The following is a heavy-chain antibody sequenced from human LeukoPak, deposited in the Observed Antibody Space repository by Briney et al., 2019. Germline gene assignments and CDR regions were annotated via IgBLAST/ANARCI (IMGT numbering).Heavy chain of an antibody. CDR2: INPNSGGT. J-gene: IGHJ4*02. Sequence: GSVKVSCKASGYIFTGYYMHWVRQAPGQGLEWMGWINPNSGGTNYAQKFQGRVTMTRDMSISTAYMDLSRLGSDDTAVYYCARVAIAMKLVGFDYWGQGTLVTVSS. D-gene: IGHD3-22*01. CDR1: GYIFTGYY. CDR3: ARVAIAMKLVGFDY. V-gene: IGHV1-2*02.